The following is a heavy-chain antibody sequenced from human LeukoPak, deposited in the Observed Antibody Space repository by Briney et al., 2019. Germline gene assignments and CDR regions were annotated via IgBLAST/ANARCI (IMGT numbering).Heavy chain of an antibody. V-gene: IGHV3-15*07. CDR1: GFTFSNAW. D-gene: IGHD5-24*01. CDR3: TTGLGRWLQLYGGGDAFDI. Sequence: GGSLRLSCAASGFTFSNAWMNGVRQAPGKGLECVGRSKSKTDGGTTDYAAPVNGRFTISRDDSKNTLYLQMNSLKTEDTAVYYCTTGLGRWLQLYGGGDAFDIWGQGTMVTVSS. CDR2: SKSKTDGGTT. J-gene: IGHJ3*02.